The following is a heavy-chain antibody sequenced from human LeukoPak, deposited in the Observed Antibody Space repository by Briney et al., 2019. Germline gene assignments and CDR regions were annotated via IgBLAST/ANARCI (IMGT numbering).Heavy chain of an antibody. V-gene: IGHV4-34*01. J-gene: IGHJ4*02. D-gene: IGHD3-22*01. CDR3: ARTTYDSSGYLIDY. Sequence: SETLSLTCAVYGGSFSGYYWSWIRQPPGKGLEWIGEINHSGSTNYNPSLKSRVTISVDTSKNQFSLKLSSVTAADTAVYYCARTTYDSSGYLIDYWGQGTLATVSS. CDR2: INHSGST. CDR1: GGSFSGYY.